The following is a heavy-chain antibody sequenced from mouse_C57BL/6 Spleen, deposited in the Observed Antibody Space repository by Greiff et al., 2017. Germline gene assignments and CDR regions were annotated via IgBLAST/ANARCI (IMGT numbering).Heavy chain of an antibody. CDR2: ISSGSSTI. V-gene: IGHV5-17*01. CDR3: ARPHYYGSSWYFDV. CDR1: GFTFSDYG. J-gene: IGHJ1*03. D-gene: IGHD1-1*01. Sequence: DVHLVESGGGLVKPGGSLKLSCAASGFTFSDYGMHWVRQAPEKGLEWVAYISSGSSTIYYADTVKGRFTISRDNAKNTLFLQMTSLRSEDTAMYYCARPHYYGSSWYFDVWGTGTTVTVSS.